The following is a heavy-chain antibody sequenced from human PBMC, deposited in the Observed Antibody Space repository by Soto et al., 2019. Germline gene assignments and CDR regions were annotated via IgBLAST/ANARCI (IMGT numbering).Heavy chain of an antibody. CDR2: IIPILGIA. CDR3: ASFFWSGYYESSWGVGAFDI. CDR1: GGTFSSYT. V-gene: IGHV1-69*02. D-gene: IGHD3-3*01. Sequence: SVKVSCKASGGTFSSYTTSWVRQAPGQGLEWMGRIIPILGIANYAQKFQGRVTITADKSTSTAYMELSSLRSEDTAVYYCASFFWSGYYESSWGVGAFDIWGQGTMVTVSS. J-gene: IGHJ3*02.